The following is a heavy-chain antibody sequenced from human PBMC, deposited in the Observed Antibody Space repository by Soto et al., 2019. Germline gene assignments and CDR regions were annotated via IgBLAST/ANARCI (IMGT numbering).Heavy chain of an antibody. V-gene: IGHV4-39*07. CDR2: IYYSGST. J-gene: IGHJ4*02. Sequence: PSETLSLTCTVSGGSISSSSYYWGWIRQPPGKGLEWIGSIYYSGSTYYNPSLKSRVTISVDTSKNQFSLKLSSVTAADTAVYYCARGAPDYDILTGYYRWQSVRRANFDYWGQGTLVTVS. CDR1: GGSISSSSYY. CDR3: ARGAPDYDILTGYYRWQSVRRANFDY. D-gene: IGHD3-9*01.